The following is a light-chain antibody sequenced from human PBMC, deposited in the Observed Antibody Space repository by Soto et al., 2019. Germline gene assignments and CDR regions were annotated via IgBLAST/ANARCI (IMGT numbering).Light chain of an antibody. CDR3: QHYNSYSEA. Sequence: DIQMTQSPSTLSGSVGDRVTITCRASQTISSWLAWYQQKPGKAPKLLIYKASTLKSGVPSRFSASGSGTELTITISSLQPDDGATYYCQHYNSYSEAFGQGTKVEIK. CDR2: KAS. J-gene: IGKJ1*01. V-gene: IGKV1-5*03. CDR1: QTISSW.